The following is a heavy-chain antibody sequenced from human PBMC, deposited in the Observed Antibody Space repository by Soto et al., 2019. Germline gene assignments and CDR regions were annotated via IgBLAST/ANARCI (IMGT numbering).Heavy chain of an antibody. Sequence: LEILSLTCTVSGGSISSSSYYWGWIRQPPGKGLEWIGSIYYSGSTYYNPSLKSRVTISVDTSKNQFSLKLSSVTAADTAVYYCASGRDIYYYDSSGYWNYWGQGTLVTAPQ. J-gene: IGHJ4*02. CDR1: GGSISSSSYY. D-gene: IGHD3-22*01. CDR2: IYYSGST. CDR3: ASGRDIYYYDSSGYWNY. V-gene: IGHV4-39*01.